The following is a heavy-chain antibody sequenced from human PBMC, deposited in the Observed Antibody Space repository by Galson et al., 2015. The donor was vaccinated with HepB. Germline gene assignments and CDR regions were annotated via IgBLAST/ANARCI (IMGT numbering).Heavy chain of an antibody. CDR2: ISYDGSNK. Sequence: SLRLSCAASGFTFSSYAMHWVRQAPGKGLEWVAVISYDGSNKYYADSVKGRFTISRDNSKNTLYLQMNSLRAEDTAVYYCARGEQWLEPSDYWGQGTLVTVSS. D-gene: IGHD6-19*01. V-gene: IGHV3-30*04. CDR1: GFTFSSYA. J-gene: IGHJ4*02. CDR3: ARGEQWLEPSDY.